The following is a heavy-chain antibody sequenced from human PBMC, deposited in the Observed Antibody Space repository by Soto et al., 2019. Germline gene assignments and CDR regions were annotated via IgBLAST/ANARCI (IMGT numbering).Heavy chain of an antibody. V-gene: IGHV1-69*01. D-gene: IGHD2-21*01. CDR1: GNTFSSYP. Sequence: QVQLVQSGAEVKKPGSSVMVSCKSSGNTFSSYPVSWVRQAPGQGFEWMGVIIPIYGPTIYAQRFQGRVTITADESTSTAYMELSSLRFEDTAVYFCVRPGDYSSSDLDYWGQGTLVTVSS. CDR3: VRPGDYSSSDLDY. CDR2: IIPIYGPT. J-gene: IGHJ4*02.